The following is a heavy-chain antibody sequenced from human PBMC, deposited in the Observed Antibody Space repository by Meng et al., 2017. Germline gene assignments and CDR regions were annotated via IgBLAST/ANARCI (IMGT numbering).Heavy chain of an antibody. J-gene: IGHJ4*02. V-gene: IGHV4-61*01. CDR2: IYYSGST. Sequence: QDSGPGLVGPSETLSLTCSVSGGSVSSGSYYWSWIRQPPGKGLEWIGYIYYSGSTNYNPSLKSRVTISVDTSKNQFSLKLSSVTAADTAVYYCARDCSGGSCYSIGVWGQGTLVTVSS. CDR3: ARDCSGGSCYSIGV. D-gene: IGHD2-15*01. CDR1: GGSVSSGSYY.